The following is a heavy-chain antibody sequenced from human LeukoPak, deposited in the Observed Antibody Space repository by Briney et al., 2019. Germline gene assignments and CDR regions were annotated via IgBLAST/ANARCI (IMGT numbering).Heavy chain of an antibody. J-gene: IGHJ4*02. CDR1: GGTFSSYA. CDR2: IIPIFGTA. D-gene: IGHD3-16*01. V-gene: IGHV1-69*05. CDR3: AREVALRGTFDY. Sequence: GASVKVSCKASGGTFSSYAISWVRQAPGQGLEWMGGIIPIFGTANYAQKFQGRVTMTTDTSTSTAYMELRSLRSDDTAVYYCAREVALRGTFDYWGQGTLVTVSS.